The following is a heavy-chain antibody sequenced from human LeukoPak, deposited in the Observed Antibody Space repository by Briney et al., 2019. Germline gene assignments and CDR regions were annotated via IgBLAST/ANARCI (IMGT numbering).Heavy chain of an antibody. V-gene: IGHV3-33*08. CDR2: IWYDGSNK. Sequence: GGSLRLSCAASGFTFSNYVMGWVRQAPGKGLEWVAVIWYDGSNKYYADSVKGRFTISRDNSKNTLYLQMNSLRAEDTAVYYCARDSTIFGVVIMNFDYWGQGTLVTVSS. J-gene: IGHJ4*02. CDR3: ARDSTIFGVVIMNFDY. CDR1: GFTFSNYV. D-gene: IGHD3-3*01.